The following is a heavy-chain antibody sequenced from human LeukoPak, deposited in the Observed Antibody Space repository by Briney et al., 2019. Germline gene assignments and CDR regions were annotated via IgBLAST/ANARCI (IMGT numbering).Heavy chain of an antibody. CDR1: GGSISYY. D-gene: IGHD1-26*01. Sequence: SETLSLTCTVSGGSISYYWGWIRQPPGKGLEWIGSILYSGTTYYNPSLKSRVTISVDTSKNQFSLKLSSVTAADTAVYYCARHLVGYYYMDVWGKGTTVTVSS. V-gene: IGHV4-39*01. CDR2: ILYSGTT. CDR3: ARHLVGYYYMDV. J-gene: IGHJ6*03.